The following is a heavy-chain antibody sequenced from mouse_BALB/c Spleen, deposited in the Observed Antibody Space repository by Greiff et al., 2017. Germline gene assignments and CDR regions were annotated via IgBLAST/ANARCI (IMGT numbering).Heavy chain of an antibody. J-gene: IGHJ3*01. D-gene: IGHD1-1*01. V-gene: IGHV5-9-3*01. Sequence: EVMLVESGGGLVKPGGSLKLSCAVSGFTFSTYAISWVRQTPEKRLEWVATISSGGSYTYYPDSVKGRFTISRDNAKNTLYLQMSSLRSEDTAMYYCARQGLRGFAYWGQGTLVTVSA. CDR2: ISSGGSYT. CDR1: GFTFSTYA. CDR3: ARQGLRGFAY.